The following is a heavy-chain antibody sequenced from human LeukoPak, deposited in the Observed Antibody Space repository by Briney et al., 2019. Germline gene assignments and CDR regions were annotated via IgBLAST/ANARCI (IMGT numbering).Heavy chain of an antibody. CDR2: IRSKAYGGTT. CDR3: TRDLGYQLLFFDY. D-gene: IGHD2-2*01. J-gene: IGHJ4*02. Sequence: GGSLRLSCTASGFTFGDYTMSWFRQAPGKGLEWVGFIRSKAYGGTTEYAASVKGRFTISRDDSKSIAYLQMNSLKTEDTAVYYCTRDLGYQLLFFDYWGQGTLVTVSS. V-gene: IGHV3-49*03. CDR1: GFTFGDYT.